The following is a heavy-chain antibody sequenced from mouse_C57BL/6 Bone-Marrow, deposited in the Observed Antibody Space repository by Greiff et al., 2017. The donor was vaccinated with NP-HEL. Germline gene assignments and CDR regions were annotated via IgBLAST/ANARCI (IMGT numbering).Heavy chain of an antibody. CDR1: GYTFTDYY. CDR2: INPNNGGT. CDR3: ARSGTGTRGWYFDV. D-gene: IGHD4-1*01. Sequence: VQLQQSGPELVKPGASVKISCKASGYTFTDYYMNWVKQSHGKSLEWIGDINPNNGGTSYNQKFKGKATLTVDKSSSTAYMELRSLTSEDSAVYYCARSGTGTRGWYFDVWGTGTTVTVSS. V-gene: IGHV1-26*01. J-gene: IGHJ1*03.